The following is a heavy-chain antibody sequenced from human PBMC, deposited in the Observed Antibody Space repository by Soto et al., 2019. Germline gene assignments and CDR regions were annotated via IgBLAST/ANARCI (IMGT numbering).Heavy chain of an antibody. CDR3: ARESLYSSGLDY. CDR2: ISYDGSNK. V-gene: IGHV3-30-3*01. Sequence: QVQLVESGGGVVQPGMSLRLSCAASGFTLSSYAMHWVRQAPGKGLEWVAVISYDGSNKYYADSVKGRFTISRDNSKNTLYLQMNSLRAEDTAVYYCARESLYSSGLDYWGQGTLVTVSS. D-gene: IGHD6-19*01. CDR1: GFTLSSYA. J-gene: IGHJ4*02.